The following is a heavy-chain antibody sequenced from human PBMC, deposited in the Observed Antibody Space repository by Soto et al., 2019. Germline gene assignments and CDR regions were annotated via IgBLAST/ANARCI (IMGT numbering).Heavy chain of an antibody. CDR1: GFTVDDYA. CDR3: ASDIGGSTITTFFHY. CDR2: ISWNSGRI. D-gene: IGHD4-4*01. J-gene: IGHJ4*02. V-gene: IGHV3-9*01. Sequence: EVQLVESGGGLVQPDRSLRLSCVASGFTVDDYAMHWVRQAPGKGLEWVSGISWNSGRIDYADSVKGRFTISRDNAKNSLSLQMNSLRAEDTALYYCASDIGGSTITTFFHYWGQGTLVTVSS.